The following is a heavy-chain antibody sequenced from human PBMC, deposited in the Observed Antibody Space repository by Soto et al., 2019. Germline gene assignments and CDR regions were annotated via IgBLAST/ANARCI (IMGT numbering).Heavy chain of an antibody. CDR3: ARDKITGLFDY. V-gene: IGHV4-34*01. J-gene: IGHJ4*02. CDR1: GGSFRGYY. Sequence: PSATLSLTCAVYGGSFRGYYWTWIRQPPGTGLEWIGEINHSGSTNYNPSLKSRVTISVDTSKNQFSLKLTSVTAADTAVYYCARDKITGLFDYWGQGTLVTVS. D-gene: IGHD2-8*02. CDR2: INHSGST.